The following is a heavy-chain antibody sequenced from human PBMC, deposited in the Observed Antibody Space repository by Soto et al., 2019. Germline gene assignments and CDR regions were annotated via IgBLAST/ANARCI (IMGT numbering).Heavy chain of an antibody. D-gene: IGHD4-4*01. CDR1: GFIFSNFL. CDR2: IDGDGSRI. J-gene: IGHJ4*02. CDR3: VRDVQFQSFDY. V-gene: IGHV3-74*01. Sequence: EVQLVESGGGSVQPGESLRLSCAASGFIFSNFLMHWVRQGPGEGLVWLARIDGDGSRIRYADSVKGQFTISRDNAKNTLYLQMNSLRADDTAMYYCVRDVQFQSFDYWGQGTLVTVSS.